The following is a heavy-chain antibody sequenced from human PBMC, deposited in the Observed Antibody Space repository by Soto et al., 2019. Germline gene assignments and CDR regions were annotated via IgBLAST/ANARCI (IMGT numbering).Heavy chain of an antibody. V-gene: IGHV3-73*01. J-gene: IGHJ6*02. Sequence: GGSLRLSCAASGFTFTGSSMHWVRQASGKGLEWLGRIRSKAYNYATTYAASVKGRCTISRDDSKNTAYLQMNSLKTEDTAVYYCSRGGFVVVTAIPNYFYGMDVWGQGTTVTVSS. CDR3: SRGGFVVVTAIPNYFYGMDV. CDR1: GFTFTGSS. CDR2: IRSKAYNYAT. D-gene: IGHD2-21*02.